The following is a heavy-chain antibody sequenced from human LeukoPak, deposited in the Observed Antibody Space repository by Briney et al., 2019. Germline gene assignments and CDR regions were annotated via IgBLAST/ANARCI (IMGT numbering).Heavy chain of an antibody. D-gene: IGHD5-18*01. V-gene: IGHV3-15*01. CDR2: IKSKTYGGTI. CDR1: RFTLSNYL. Sequence: GCALSLPRAASRFTLSNYLLLWLHQAPGKGLAWVGRIKSKTYGGTIDSAAPVKGRFTVSRDDSKNTLYLQTNSLTAEDTAVYYCTTVRWIQLWLAEFWGQGTLVTVSS. CDR3: TTVRWIQLWLAEF. J-gene: IGHJ4*02.